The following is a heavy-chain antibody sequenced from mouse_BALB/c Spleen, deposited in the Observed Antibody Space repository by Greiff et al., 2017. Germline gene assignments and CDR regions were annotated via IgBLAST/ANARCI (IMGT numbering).Heavy chain of an antibody. CDR2: IDPANGNT. Sequence: VQLQQSGAELVKPGASVKLSCTASGFNIKDTYMHWVKQRPEQGLEWIGRIDPANGNTKYDPKFQGKATITADTSSNTAYLQLSSLTSEDTAVYYCARGDDGYYVWYFDVWGAGTTVTVSS. CDR3: ARGDDGYYVWYFDV. J-gene: IGHJ1*01. V-gene: IGHV14-3*02. CDR1: GFNIKDTY. D-gene: IGHD2-3*01.